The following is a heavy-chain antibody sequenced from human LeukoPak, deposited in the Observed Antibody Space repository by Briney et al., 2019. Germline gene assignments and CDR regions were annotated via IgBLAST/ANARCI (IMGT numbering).Heavy chain of an antibody. Sequence: QPGGSLRLSCAASGFTFSSYWMSWVRQAPGKGLQWVSYISSTKDRTVSYADSVKGRFTIARDNARNSMYLQMNSLRAEDTAVYYCGRGRLRPTSPGDYWGQGTLVTVSS. D-gene: IGHD2-2*01. V-gene: IGHV3-48*04. CDR2: ISSTKDRTV. CDR1: GFTFSSYW. CDR3: GRGRLRPTSPGDY. J-gene: IGHJ4*02.